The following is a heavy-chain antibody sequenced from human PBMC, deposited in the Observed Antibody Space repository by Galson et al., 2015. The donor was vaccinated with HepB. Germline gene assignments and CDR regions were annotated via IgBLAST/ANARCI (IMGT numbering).Heavy chain of an antibody. Sequence: SLRLSCAASGFTVSSNYMSWVRQAPGKGLEWVSVIYSGGSTYYADSVKGRFTISRDNSKNTLYLQMNSLRAEDTAVYYCARDQELGYGMDVWGQGTTVTVSS. CDR3: ARDQELGYGMDV. V-gene: IGHV3-53*01. D-gene: IGHD1-7*01. J-gene: IGHJ6*02. CDR1: GFTVSSNY. CDR2: IYSGGST.